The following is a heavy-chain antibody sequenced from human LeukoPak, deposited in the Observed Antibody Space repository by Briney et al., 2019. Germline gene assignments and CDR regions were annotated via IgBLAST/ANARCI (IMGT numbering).Heavy chain of an antibody. Sequence: GGSLRLSCAASGFTFSSYGMHWVRQAPGKGLEWVAVISYDGSNKYYADSVKGRFTISRDNSKNTLYLQMNSLRAEDTAVYYCARPTEAYYFDYWGQGTLVTVSS. V-gene: IGHV3-30*03. J-gene: IGHJ4*02. CDR3: ARPTEAYYFDY. CDR2: ISYDGSNK. CDR1: GFTFSSYG.